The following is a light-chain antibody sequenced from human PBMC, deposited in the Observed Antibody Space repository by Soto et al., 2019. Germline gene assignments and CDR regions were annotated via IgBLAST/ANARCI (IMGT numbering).Light chain of an antibody. CDR3: QQHSNWPLT. J-gene: IGKJ4*01. Sequence: EIVLTQSPGTLSLSPGERATLSCRASQSVGTNFAWYQQKPGQAPGLLIYEASTRATGIPARFSGSGSGTDSTLTISSLEPEDFAVYYCQQHSNWPLTFGGGTKEDIK. CDR2: EAS. V-gene: IGKV3-11*01. CDR1: QSVGTN.